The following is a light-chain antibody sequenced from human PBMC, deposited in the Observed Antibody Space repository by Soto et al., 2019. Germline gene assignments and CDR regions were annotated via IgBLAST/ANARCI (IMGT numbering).Light chain of an antibody. CDR2: EVN. J-gene: IGLJ1*01. CDR3: SSFGGSNV. V-gene: IGLV2-8*01. CDR1: SSDVGGYDY. Sequence: QSALTQPPSASGSPGQSVTISCTGTSSDVGGYDYVSWYQQHPGKAPKLIIYEVNKRPSGVPDRFSGSKSGNTASLTVPGLQAEDEADYYCSSFGGSNVFGTGTKATVL.